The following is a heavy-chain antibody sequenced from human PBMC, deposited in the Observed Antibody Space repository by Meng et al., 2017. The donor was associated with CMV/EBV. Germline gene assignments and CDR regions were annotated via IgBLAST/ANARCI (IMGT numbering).Heavy chain of an antibody. J-gene: IGHJ4*02. CDR2: IYYSGST. CDR3: ARVNQVRIAAAGIGY. Sequence: SETLSLTCTVSGGSISSYYWSWIRQPPGKGLEWIGYIYYSGSTNYNPSLKSRVTISVDTSKNQFSLKLSSVTAADTAVYYCARVNQVRIAAAGIGYWGQGTLVTVSS. V-gene: IGHV4-59*01. D-gene: IGHD6-13*01. CDR1: GGSISSYY.